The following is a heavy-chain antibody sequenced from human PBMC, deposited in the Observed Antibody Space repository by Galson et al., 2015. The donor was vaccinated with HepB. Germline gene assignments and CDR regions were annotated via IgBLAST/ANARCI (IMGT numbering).Heavy chain of an antibody. J-gene: IGHJ5*02. Sequence: SLRLSCAASGFTFDDYGMSWVRQAPGKGLEWVSGINWNGGSTGYADSVKGRFTISRDNAKNSLYLQMNSLRAEDTALYHCARDFERYYDSSGFGYNWFDPWGQGTLVTVSS. CDR2: INWNGGST. V-gene: IGHV3-20*01. CDR1: GFTFDDYG. CDR3: ARDFERYYDSSGFGYNWFDP. D-gene: IGHD3-22*01.